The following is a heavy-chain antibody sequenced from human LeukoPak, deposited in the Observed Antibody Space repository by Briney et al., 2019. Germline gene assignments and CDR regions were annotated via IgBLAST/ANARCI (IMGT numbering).Heavy chain of an antibody. Sequence: GGSLSLSCAACGFTFSSYAMSWVRQAPGKGLEWVSAISGSGGSTYYADSVKGRFTISRDNSKNTLYLQMKSLRAEDTAVYYCAKDPDYSSRWFDPWGQGTLVTVSS. D-gene: IGHD6-19*01. CDR2: ISGSGGST. CDR3: AKDPDYSSRWFDP. V-gene: IGHV3-23*01. CDR1: GFTFSSYA. J-gene: IGHJ5*02.